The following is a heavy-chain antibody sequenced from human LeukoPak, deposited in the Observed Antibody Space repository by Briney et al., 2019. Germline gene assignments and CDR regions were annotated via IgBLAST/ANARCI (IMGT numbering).Heavy chain of an antibody. CDR1: GYTFSGHH. D-gene: IGHD1-26*01. CDR3: ARDPPEYSGSYYGPTYYFDY. V-gene: IGHV1-2*02. J-gene: IGHJ4*02. Sequence: ASEKVSRKPSGYTFSGHHMHWVRQAPRQGLAWMEWIYPNSTGTNHAHNSQDTLTITRDTSISPAYLELTSLRSADTAVYYFARDPPEYSGSYYGPTYYFDYWGQGTLVTVSS. CDR2: IYPNSTGT.